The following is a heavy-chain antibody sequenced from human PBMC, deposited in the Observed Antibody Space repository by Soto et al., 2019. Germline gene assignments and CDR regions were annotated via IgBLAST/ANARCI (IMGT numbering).Heavy chain of an antibody. CDR3: ARAGIAARPSYYYYYMDV. CDR1: GFTFSSYW. J-gene: IGHJ6*03. V-gene: IGHV3-7*01. D-gene: IGHD6-6*01. Sequence: GGSLRLSCAASGFTFSSYWMSWVRQAPGKGLEWVANIKQDGSEKYYVDSVKGRFTISRDNAKNSLYLQMNSLRAEDTAVYYCARAGIAARPSYYYYYMDVWGKGTTVTVSS. CDR2: IKQDGSEK.